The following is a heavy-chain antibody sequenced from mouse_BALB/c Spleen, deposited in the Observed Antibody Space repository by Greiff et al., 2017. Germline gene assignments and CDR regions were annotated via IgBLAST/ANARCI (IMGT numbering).Heavy chain of an antibody. V-gene: IGHV3-2*02. Sequence: EVQGVESGPGLVKPSQSLSLTCTVTGYSITSDYAWNWIRQFPGNKLEWMGYISYSGSTSYNPSLKSRISITRDTSKNQFFLQLNSVTTEDTATYYCARWGDYSDYWGQGTTLTVSS. CDR1: GYSITSDYA. CDR3: ARWGDYSDY. J-gene: IGHJ2*01. CDR2: ISYSGST.